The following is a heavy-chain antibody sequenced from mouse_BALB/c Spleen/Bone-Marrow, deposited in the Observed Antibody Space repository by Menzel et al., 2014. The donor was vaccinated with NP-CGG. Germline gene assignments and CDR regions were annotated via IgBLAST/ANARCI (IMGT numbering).Heavy chain of an antibody. CDR3: ARTFQPRRAMDY. D-gene: IGHD6-1*01. V-gene: IGHV1-74*01. J-gene: IGHJ4*01. CDR1: DYTFTSYW. CDR2: IDPSNSET. Sequence: VQLQQSGPELVRPGASVKMSCRASDYTFTSYWMHWVKQRPGQGLEWIGMIDPSNSETRLNQKFEDKATLNVDKSSNTAYMHLSSLTSEDSAVYYCARTFQPRRAMDYWGQGSSVTVSS.